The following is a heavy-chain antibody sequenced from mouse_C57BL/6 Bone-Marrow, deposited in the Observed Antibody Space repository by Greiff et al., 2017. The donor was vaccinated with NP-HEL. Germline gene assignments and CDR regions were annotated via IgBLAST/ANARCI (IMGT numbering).Heavy chain of an antibody. D-gene: IGHD4-1*01. CDR3: ARSWDVGDYFDY. V-gene: IGHV1-63*01. J-gene: IGHJ2*01. Sequence: QVQLKESGAELVRPGTSVKMSCKASGYTFTNYWIGWAKQRPGHGLEWIGDIYPGGGYTNYNEKFKGKATLTADKSSSTAYMQFSSLTSEDSAIYYCARSWDVGDYFDYWGQGTTLTVSS. CDR2: IYPGGGYT. CDR1: GYTFTNYW.